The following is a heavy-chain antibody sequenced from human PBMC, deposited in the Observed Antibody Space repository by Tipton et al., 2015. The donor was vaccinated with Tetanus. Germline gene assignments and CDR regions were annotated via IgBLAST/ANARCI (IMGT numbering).Heavy chain of an antibody. J-gene: IGHJ3*02. CDR1: GGSISSYY. V-gene: IGHV4-4*07. Sequence: TLSLTCTVSGGSISSYYWSWIRQPAGKGLEWIGRIYTSENTNYNPSLKSRVTMPVDTSKNQFSLKLSSVTAADTAVYYCARGRRIQLWNDAFDIWGQGTMVTVSS. CDR2: IYTSENT. CDR3: ARGRRIQLWNDAFDI. D-gene: IGHD5-18*01.